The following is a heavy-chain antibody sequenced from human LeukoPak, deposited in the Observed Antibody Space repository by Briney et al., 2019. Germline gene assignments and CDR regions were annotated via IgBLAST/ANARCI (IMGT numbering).Heavy chain of an antibody. CDR2: IRGSGPTT. V-gene: IGHV3-23*01. CDR3: AKYDSSGSSFDY. D-gene: IGHD1-26*01. CDR1: GFTFSNYV. Sequence: GGSLRLSCAASGFTFSNYVMSWVRQAPGKGLEWVSTIRGSGPTTDYADSVKGRFTISRDNSKNTLYLQMNSLSAEDTAIFYCAKYDSSGSSFDYWGQGTLVTVSS. J-gene: IGHJ4*02.